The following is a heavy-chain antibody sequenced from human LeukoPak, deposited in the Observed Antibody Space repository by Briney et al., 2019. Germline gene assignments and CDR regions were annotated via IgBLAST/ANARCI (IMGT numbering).Heavy chain of an antibody. CDR1: GFTFNNYW. Sequence: GGSLRLSCAASGFTFNNYWMSWVRQAPGKGLEWVSAISGSGGSTYCADSVKGRFTISRDNSKNTLYLQMNSLRAEDTAVYYCAKDYTIFGVVTAVKSDYWGQGTLVTVSS. J-gene: IGHJ4*02. CDR3: AKDYTIFGVVTAVKSDY. V-gene: IGHV3-23*01. D-gene: IGHD3-3*01. CDR2: ISGSGGST.